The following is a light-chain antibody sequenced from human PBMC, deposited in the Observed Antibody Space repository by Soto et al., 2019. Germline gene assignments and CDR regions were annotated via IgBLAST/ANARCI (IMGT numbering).Light chain of an antibody. Sequence: QSSLTQPASLSGSPGQSITISCTGTISDIGAYDYVSWFQQHPGKAPKRMISEVNNRPSGVSNRFSGSKSGNTAYLTISGLQVEDEAEYFCFSFTTTPTHVFGARTKVTVL. CDR3: FSFTTTPTHV. J-gene: IGLJ1*01. CDR2: EVN. CDR1: ISDIGAYDY. V-gene: IGLV2-14*01.